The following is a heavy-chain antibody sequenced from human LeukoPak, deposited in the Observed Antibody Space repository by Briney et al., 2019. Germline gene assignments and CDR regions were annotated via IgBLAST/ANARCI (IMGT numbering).Heavy chain of an antibody. J-gene: IGHJ3*02. CDR2: ISYDGSNK. D-gene: IGHD2-21*01. V-gene: IGHV3-30-3*01. Sequence: GRSLRLSCAASGFTFSSYAMHWVRQAPGKGLEWVAVISYDGSNKYYADSVKGRFTISRDNSKNTLYLQMNSLRAEDTAAYYCGLRETKRNDAFDIWGQGTMVTVSS. CDR3: GLRETKRNDAFDI. CDR1: GFTFSSYA.